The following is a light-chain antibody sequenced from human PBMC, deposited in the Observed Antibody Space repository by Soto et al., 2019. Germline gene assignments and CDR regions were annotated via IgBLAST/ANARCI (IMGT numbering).Light chain of an antibody. CDR2: EAS. Sequence: DIQFTQSPSLLSGSVGDGVTITCRASHDISTYLAWYQQKPGKAPKLMIYEASTLPSGVPSRFSGSGSGTDFTLTISGLLPEDFATYHCQQLNSLPFTFGQGTRLEIK. V-gene: IGKV1-9*01. CDR3: QQLNSLPFT. CDR1: HDISTY. J-gene: IGKJ5*01.